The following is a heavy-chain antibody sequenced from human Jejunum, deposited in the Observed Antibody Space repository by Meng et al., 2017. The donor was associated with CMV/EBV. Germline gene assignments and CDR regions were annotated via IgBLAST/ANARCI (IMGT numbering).Heavy chain of an antibody. Sequence: SGFTVSSDYMSWVRQAPGKGLEWVSSIYIGSSTDYADSVKGRFTISRDNPNNTLNLQMNNLRAEDTALYYCARFSIVRTTNAFDIWGQGTMVTVSS. CDR1: GFTVSSDY. V-gene: IGHV3-53*01. CDR2: IYIGSST. CDR3: ARFSIVRTTNAFDI. J-gene: IGHJ3*02. D-gene: IGHD1-26*01.